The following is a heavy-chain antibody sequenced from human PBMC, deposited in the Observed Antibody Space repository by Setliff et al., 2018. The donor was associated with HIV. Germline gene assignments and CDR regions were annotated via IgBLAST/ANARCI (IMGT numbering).Heavy chain of an antibody. V-gene: IGHV4-4*07. CDR2: IHTSGNI. CDR1: GGSISSYY. CDR3: AGYGDYPLPKLIY. Sequence: SETLSLTCIVSGGSISSYYWSWIRQSAGKELEWIGRIHTSGNIGYNPSLQSRVTMSTDTSNNQFSLKLSSVTAADTAVYYCAGYGDYPLPKLIYWGQGTLVTVSS. D-gene: IGHD4-17*01. J-gene: IGHJ4*02.